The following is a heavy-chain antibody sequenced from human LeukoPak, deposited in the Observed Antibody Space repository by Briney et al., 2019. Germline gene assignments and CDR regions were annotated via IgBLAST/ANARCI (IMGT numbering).Heavy chain of an antibody. J-gene: IGHJ6*02. CDR3: ARGRDYYYYGMDV. CDR2: INHSGST. Sequence: SETLSLTCAVYGGSFSGYYWSWIRQPPGKGLEWIGEINHSGSTNYNPSLKSRVTISVDTSKNQFSLKLSSVTAADTAVYYCARGRDYYYYGMDVWGQGTTVTDSS. CDR1: GGSFSGYY. V-gene: IGHV4-34*01.